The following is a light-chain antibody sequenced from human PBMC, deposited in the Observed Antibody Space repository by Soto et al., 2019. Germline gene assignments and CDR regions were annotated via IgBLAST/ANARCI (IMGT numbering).Light chain of an antibody. J-gene: IGKJ3*01. V-gene: IGKV1-39*01. CDR1: QTVITY. CDR3: QQSYRNPRT. Sequence: DIQMTQSPSSLSASVGDRVTITCRASQTVITYLNWYQQKSGTAPNLLIYGASTLQSGVPPRFSGSGSGTEFTLTISRLQPEDFATYYCQQSYRNPRTFGPGTKVDVK. CDR2: GAS.